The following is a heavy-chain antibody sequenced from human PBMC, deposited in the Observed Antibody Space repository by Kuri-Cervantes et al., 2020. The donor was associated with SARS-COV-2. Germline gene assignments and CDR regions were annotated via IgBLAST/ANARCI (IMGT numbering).Heavy chain of an antibody. CDR2: ISGSGGST. J-gene: IGHJ4*02. D-gene: IGHD2-21*02. V-gene: IGHV3-23*01. CDR3: AKDGYPYCGGDCYSDY. Sequence: GGSLRLSCAASGFTFSSYAMSWVRQAPGKGLEWVSAISGSGGSTYYADSVKGRFTISRDNTKNTLYLQMNSLRAEDTAVYYCAKDGYPYCGGDCYSDYWGQGTLVTVSS. CDR1: GFTFSSYA.